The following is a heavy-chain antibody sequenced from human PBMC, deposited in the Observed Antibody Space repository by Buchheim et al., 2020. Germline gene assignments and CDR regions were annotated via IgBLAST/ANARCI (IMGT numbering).Heavy chain of an antibody. V-gene: IGHV3-23*01. D-gene: IGHD6-19*01. J-gene: IGHJ4*02. Sequence: EVQLLESGGGLVQPGGSLRLSCAASGFPFNDDAMSWVRQAPGKGLEWVSAISVSGGRTFYADSVKGRFIISRDNSKNTLYLQMNSLRTEDTALYYCAVDSSGWLPGGHWGQGTL. CDR1: GFPFNDDA. CDR2: ISVSGGRT. CDR3: AVDSSGWLPGGH.